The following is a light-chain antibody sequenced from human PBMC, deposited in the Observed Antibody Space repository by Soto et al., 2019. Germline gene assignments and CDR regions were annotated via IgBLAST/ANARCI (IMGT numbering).Light chain of an antibody. V-gene: IGKV1-39*01. Sequence: IQMTQCPSTLSASAGDSVTITCRASQGVXSCMPWYQKKPGKAPQLLIYXASSLQSGVPSRFSGSGSGTDFTITISSLQPEDVATYYCQQRYSTWTFGQGTKVDIK. J-gene: IGKJ1*01. CDR3: QQRYSTWT. CDR2: XAS. CDR1: QGVXSC.